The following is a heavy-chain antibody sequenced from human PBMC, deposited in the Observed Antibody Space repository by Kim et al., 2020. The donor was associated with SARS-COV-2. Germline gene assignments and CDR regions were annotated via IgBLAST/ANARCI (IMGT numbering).Heavy chain of an antibody. J-gene: IGHJ4*02. Sequence: KGRFTISRDNSKNTLYLQMNSLRAEDTAVYYCAKDRSYYDILTGYTSFDYWAQGTLVTVSS. D-gene: IGHD3-9*01. CDR3: AKDRSYYDILTGYTSFDY. V-gene: IGHV3-30*02.